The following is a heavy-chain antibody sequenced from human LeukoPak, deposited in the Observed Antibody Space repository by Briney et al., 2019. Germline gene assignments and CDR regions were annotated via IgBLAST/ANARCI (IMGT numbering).Heavy chain of an antibody. D-gene: IGHD3-3*01. CDR3: ARSARLMKGVVEVTALDD. J-gene: IGHJ4*02. CDR1: GFTFSSYW. Sequence: PAGGSLRLSCAASGFTFSSYWMHWVRQAPGKGLVWVSRINSDGSSTNYADSVKGRFTIARDNAKNSVYLEMNSLRADDTAVYYCARSARLMKGVVEVTALDDWGQGTLVTVSS. V-gene: IGHV3-74*01. CDR2: INSDGSST.